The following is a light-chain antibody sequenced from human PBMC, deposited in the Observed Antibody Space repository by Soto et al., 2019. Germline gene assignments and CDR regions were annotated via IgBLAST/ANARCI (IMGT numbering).Light chain of an antibody. CDR2: AAS. Sequence: EIVLTQSPGTLSLSPGERATLSCRASQSVSSNYLAWYQHKPGQGPRLLIYAASSRATGIPDRFSGSGSGTDFTLTISRLEPEDFALYYCQKYDSAFTFGPGTKVDIK. J-gene: IGKJ3*01. V-gene: IGKV3-20*01. CDR1: QSVSSNY. CDR3: QKYDSAFT.